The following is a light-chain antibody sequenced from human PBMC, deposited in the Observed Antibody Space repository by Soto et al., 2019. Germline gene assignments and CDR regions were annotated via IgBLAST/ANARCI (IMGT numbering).Light chain of an antibody. Sequence: QSALTQPASVSGSPGQSITLSCTGTSSDVGGYNFVSWYQQHPGKAPRLMIFDVNNRPSGVSTRFSGSKSGNTASLTISGLQAEDEADYYCCSYSGSNTIVVFGGGTKLTVL. CDR1: SSDVGGYNF. CDR3: CSYSGSNTIVV. CDR2: DVN. V-gene: IGLV2-14*03. J-gene: IGLJ2*01.